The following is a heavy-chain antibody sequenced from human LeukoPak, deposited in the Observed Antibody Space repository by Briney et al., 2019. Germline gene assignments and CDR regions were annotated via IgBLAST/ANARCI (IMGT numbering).Heavy chain of an antibody. CDR1: GFTVSSNY. Sequence: PGGSLRLSCAASGFTVSSNYMSWVRQAPGKGLEWVSVIYSGGSTYYADSVKGRFTISRDNSKNTLYLQMNSLRAEDTAVYYCARPYDSSGYYDAFDIWGQGTMVTVSS. CDR2: IYSGGST. D-gene: IGHD3-22*01. V-gene: IGHV3-66*01. J-gene: IGHJ3*02. CDR3: ARPYDSSGYYDAFDI.